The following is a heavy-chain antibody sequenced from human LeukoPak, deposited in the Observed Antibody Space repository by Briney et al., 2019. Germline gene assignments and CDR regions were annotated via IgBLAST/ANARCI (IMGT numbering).Heavy chain of an antibody. CDR3: ARSSNYDILTGYHQRYFDY. V-gene: IGHV4-39*07. Sequence: SETLSLTCSVSGASISSGSNYWGWIRQPPGKTLEWIGSIYSSGSTYYNPSLKSRAIIIIDTPKNHFSLTLSSVTAADTAVYYCARSSNYDILTGYHQRYFDYWGQGTLVTVSS. CDR1: GASISSGSNY. D-gene: IGHD3-9*01. CDR2: IYSSGST. J-gene: IGHJ4*02.